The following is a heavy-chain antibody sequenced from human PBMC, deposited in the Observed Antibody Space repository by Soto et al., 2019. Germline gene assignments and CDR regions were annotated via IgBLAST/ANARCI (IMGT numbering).Heavy chain of an antibody. D-gene: IGHD3-22*01. V-gene: IGHV1-18*01. CDR1: GYTFTSYG. CDR2: IGAYNGNT. Sequence: ASVKVSCKASGYTFTSYGISWVRQAPGQGLEWMGWIGAYNGNTIYAQKFQGRVTMTEDTSTDTAYMELSSLRSEDTAVYYCATYYDSSGYYPLCYWGQGTLVTVSS. J-gene: IGHJ4*02. CDR3: ATYYDSSGYYPLCY.